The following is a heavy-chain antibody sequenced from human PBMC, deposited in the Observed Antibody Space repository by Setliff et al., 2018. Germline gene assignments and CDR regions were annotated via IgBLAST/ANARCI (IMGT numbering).Heavy chain of an antibody. CDR2: IWDDGGNK. D-gene: IGHD2-15*01. Sequence: GGSLRLSCGASGFTFSTHAMSWVRQAPGKGLEWVAVIWDDGGNKYHADSVKGRFTISRDNSKNTLYLQMNSLRPEDTAVYYCARTCSGSGCYAGLESWGQGTPVTVSS. V-gene: IGHV3-33*01. CDR1: GFTFSTHA. CDR3: ARTCSGSGCYAGLES. J-gene: IGHJ4*02.